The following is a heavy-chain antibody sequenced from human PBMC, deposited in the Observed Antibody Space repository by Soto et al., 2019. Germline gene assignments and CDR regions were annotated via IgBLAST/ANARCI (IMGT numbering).Heavy chain of an antibody. CDR2: MNPNSGNT. Sequence: QVQLVQSGAEVKKPGASVKVSCKASGYTFTSYDINWVRQATGQGLEWMGWMNPNSGNTGYAQKFQGRVTMTRNTSISTAYMELSSRRSEDTAVYYCATVVDTDMVSDYWGQGTLVTVSS. J-gene: IGHJ4*02. V-gene: IGHV1-8*01. CDR1: GYTFTSYD. CDR3: ATVVDTDMVSDY. D-gene: IGHD5-18*01.